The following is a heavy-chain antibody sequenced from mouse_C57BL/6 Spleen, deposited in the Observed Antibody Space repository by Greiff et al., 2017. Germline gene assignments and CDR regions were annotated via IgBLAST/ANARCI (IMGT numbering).Heavy chain of an antibody. V-gene: IGHV1-26*01. CDR1: GYTFTDYY. Sequence: EVQLQQSGPELVKPGASVKISCKASGYTFTDYYMNWVKQSHGKSLEWIGDLNPNNGGTSYNQKFKGKATLTVDKSSSTAYMELRSLTSEDSAVYYCANPYYSNYGSFAYWGQGTLVTVSA. D-gene: IGHD2-5*01. CDR3: ANPYYSNYGSFAY. J-gene: IGHJ3*01. CDR2: LNPNNGGT.